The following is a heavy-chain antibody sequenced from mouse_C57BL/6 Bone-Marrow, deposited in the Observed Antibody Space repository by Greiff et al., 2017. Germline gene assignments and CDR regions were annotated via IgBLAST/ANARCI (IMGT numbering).Heavy chain of an antibody. V-gene: IGHV5-15*01. D-gene: IGHD1-1*01. CDR2: ISNLAYSI. CDR3: ARRDYYGSFAWFAY. Sequence: DVKLVESGGGLVQPGGSLKLSCAASGFTFSDYGMAWVRQAPRKGPEWVAFISNLAYSIYYADTVTGRFTISRENAKNTLYLEMSSLRSEDTAMYYCARRDYYGSFAWFAYWGQGTLVTVSA. CDR1: GFTFSDYG. J-gene: IGHJ3*01.